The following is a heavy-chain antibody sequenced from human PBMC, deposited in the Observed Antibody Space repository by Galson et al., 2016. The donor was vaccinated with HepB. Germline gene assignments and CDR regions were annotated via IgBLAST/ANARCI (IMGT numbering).Heavy chain of an antibody. D-gene: IGHD6-6*01. V-gene: IGHV3-11*01. Sequence: SLRLSCAASGFTFSDYYMSWVRQAPGKGLEWLSIISSSGTTIYYADSVKGRFTISRDNARNSLFLQMNSLRAEDTALYYCARRPLLYSRSLYYFDNWGQGTLVTVSS. CDR2: ISSSGTTI. J-gene: IGHJ4*02. CDR3: ARRPLLYSRSLYYFDN. CDR1: GFTFSDYY.